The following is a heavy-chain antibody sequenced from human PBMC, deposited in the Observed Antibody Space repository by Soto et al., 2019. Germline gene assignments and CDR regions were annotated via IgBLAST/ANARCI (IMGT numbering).Heavy chain of an antibody. D-gene: IGHD6-13*01. CDR1: GFTFSSYA. J-gene: IGHJ5*02. Sequence: GGSLRLSCAASGFTFSSYAMHWVRQAPGKGLEWVAVISYDGSNKYYADSVKGRFTISRDNSKNTLYLQMNSLRDEDTAVYYCTRQNIEHSSGWYPWGQGTLVTVSS. V-gene: IGHV3-30-3*01. CDR3: TRQNIEHSSGWYP. CDR2: ISYDGSNK.